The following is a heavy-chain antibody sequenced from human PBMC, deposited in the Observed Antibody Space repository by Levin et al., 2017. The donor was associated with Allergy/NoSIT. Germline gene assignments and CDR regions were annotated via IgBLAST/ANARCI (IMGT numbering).Heavy chain of an antibody. CDR1: GYTFTGYY. CDR2: INPNSGGT. V-gene: IGHV1-2*02. CDR3: ARDISYSSGWYLRDYYYGMDV. Sequence: ASVKVSCKASGYTFTGYYMHWVRQAPGQGLEWMGWINPNSGGTNYAQKFQGRVTMTRDTSISTAYMELSRLRSDDTAVYYCARDISYSSGWYLRDYYYGMDVWGQGTTVTVSS. D-gene: IGHD6-19*01. J-gene: IGHJ6*02.